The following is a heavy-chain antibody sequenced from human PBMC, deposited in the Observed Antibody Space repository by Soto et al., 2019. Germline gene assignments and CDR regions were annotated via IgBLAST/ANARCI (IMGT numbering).Heavy chain of an antibody. Sequence: GGSLRLSCAASGFTFSSYAMSWVRQAPGKGLEWVSAISGSGGSTYYADSVKGRFTISRDNSKNTLYLQMNSLRAEDTAVYYCAKSRPGGLSWRAARLEYYFDYWGQGTLVTVSS. CDR3: AKSRPGGLSWRAARLEYYFDY. CDR1: GFTFSSYA. CDR2: ISGSGGST. V-gene: IGHV3-23*01. J-gene: IGHJ4*02. D-gene: IGHD6-6*01.